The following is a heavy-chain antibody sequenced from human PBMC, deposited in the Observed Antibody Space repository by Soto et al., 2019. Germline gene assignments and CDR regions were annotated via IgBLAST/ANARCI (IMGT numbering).Heavy chain of an antibody. Sequence: SETLSLTCTVSGGSISSSSYYWGWIRQPPGKGLEWIGSIYYSGSTYYNPSLKSRVTISVDTSKNQFSLKLSSVTAADTAVYYCARPLGAVAATSDNWFDPWGQGTLVTVSS. CDR2: IYYSGST. CDR3: ARPLGAVAATSDNWFDP. V-gene: IGHV4-39*01. CDR1: GGSISSSSYY. J-gene: IGHJ5*02. D-gene: IGHD2-15*01.